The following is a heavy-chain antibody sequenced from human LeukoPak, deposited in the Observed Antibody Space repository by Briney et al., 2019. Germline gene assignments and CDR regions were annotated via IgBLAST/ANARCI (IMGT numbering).Heavy chain of an antibody. CDR3: ARDPAYSSGYMDV. J-gene: IGHJ6*03. Sequence: GGSLRLSCAASGFTFSTHWMHWVRQAPGKGLVWVSRINTDGTGTSYADSVKGRFTISRDNAKNTLYLQMNSLRGEDTAVCYCARDPAYSSGYMDVWGKGTTVTVSS. D-gene: IGHD6-19*01. CDR2: INTDGTGT. CDR1: GFTFSTHW. V-gene: IGHV3-74*01.